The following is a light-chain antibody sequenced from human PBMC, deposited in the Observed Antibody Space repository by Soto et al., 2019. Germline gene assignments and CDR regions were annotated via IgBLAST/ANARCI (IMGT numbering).Light chain of an antibody. J-gene: IGKJ5*01. CDR2: WAS. CDR3: QQYAGPPTT. V-gene: IGKV4-1*01. Sequence: DIVITQSPDSLAVSLCERATINCKSSQSILYSSSNKNYLAWYQQKPGQPPKLLIYWASTRESGVPDRFSGSGSETDFTLTISRLEPEDFAVYFCQQYAGPPTTFGQGTRLEIK. CDR1: QSILYSSSNKNY.